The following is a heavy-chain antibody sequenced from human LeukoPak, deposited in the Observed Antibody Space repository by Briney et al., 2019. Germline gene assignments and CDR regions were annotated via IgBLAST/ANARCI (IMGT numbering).Heavy chain of an antibody. CDR2: IYYSGST. CDR3: ARYRGSGWPD. J-gene: IGHJ4*02. D-gene: IGHD6-19*01. CDR1: GGSISSYY. V-gene: IGHV4-59*01. Sequence: PSETLSLTCTVSGGSISSYYWSWIRQPPGKGLEWIGYIYYSGSTNYNPSLKSRVTISVDTSKNQFSLKLSSVTAADTAVYYCARYRGSGWPDWGQGTLVTVSS.